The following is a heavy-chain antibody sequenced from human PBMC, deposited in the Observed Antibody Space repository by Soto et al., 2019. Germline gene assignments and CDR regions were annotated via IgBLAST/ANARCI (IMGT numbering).Heavy chain of an antibody. CDR2: VDYSGTA. CDR1: SGSISVTDVF. V-gene: IGHV4-39*01. CDR3: ARITGRHLDY. D-gene: IGHD1-20*01. Sequence: SETLSLTCTVSSGSISVTDVFWGWVRQPPGKGLEWIGNVDYSGTAYFSPSLATRVTFHVDTSKDQFSLTLYSVTAADTAVYYCARITGRHLDYWGQGILVTVSS. J-gene: IGHJ4*02.